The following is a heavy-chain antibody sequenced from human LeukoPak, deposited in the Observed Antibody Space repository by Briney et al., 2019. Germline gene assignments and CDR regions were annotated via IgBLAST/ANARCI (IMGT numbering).Heavy chain of an antibody. CDR3: ARVSIAAAGMLDY. V-gene: IGHV1-69*05. CDR2: IIPIFGTA. D-gene: IGHD6-13*01. Sequence: RWASVKVSCKASGGTFSSYAISWVRQAPGQGLEWMGGIIPIFGTANYAQKFQGRVTITTDESTSTAYMELSSLRSEDTAVYYCARVSIAAAGMLDYWGQGTLVTVSS. CDR1: GGTFSSYA. J-gene: IGHJ4*02.